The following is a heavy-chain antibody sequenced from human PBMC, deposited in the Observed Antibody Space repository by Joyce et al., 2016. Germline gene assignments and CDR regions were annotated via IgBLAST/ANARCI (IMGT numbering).Heavy chain of an antibody. CDR1: GFTFSAYS. Sequence: VELVESGGGLVQPGGSLRLSCEASGFTFSAYSLNWVRQAPGKGLEWISYIRISSSTKYYADSVKGRFTISRDNAKNSLYLQMNSLRDEDTAVYYCARLGPTETVVVVPATTGNNWFDPWGQGTPVTVSS. CDR3: ARLGPTETVVVVPATTGNNWFDP. V-gene: IGHV3-48*02. J-gene: IGHJ5*02. CDR2: IRISSSTK. D-gene: IGHD2-15*01.